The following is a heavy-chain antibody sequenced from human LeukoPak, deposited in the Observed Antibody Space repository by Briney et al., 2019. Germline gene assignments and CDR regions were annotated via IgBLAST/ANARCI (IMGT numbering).Heavy chain of an antibody. J-gene: IGHJ4*02. CDR1: GFTFSSCW. D-gene: IGHD6-13*01. Sequence: PGGSLRLSCAASGFTFSSCWMHWVRQAPGEGLVWVSLINTDGSSTSYADSVKGRFTISRDNAKNTLYLQMNSLRAEDTAVYYCARDYEQQLVTHSFDYWGQGTLVTVSS. CDR2: INTDGSST. CDR3: ARDYEQQLVTHSFDY. V-gene: IGHV3-74*01.